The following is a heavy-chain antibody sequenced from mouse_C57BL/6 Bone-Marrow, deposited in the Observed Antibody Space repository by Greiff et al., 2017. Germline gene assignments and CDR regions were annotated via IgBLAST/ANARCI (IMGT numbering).Heavy chain of an antibody. J-gene: IGHJ1*03. CDR2: ISNGGGST. Sequence: EVMLVESGGGLVQPGGSLKLSCAASGFTFSDYYMYWVRQTPEKRLEWVAYISNGGGSTYYPDTVKGRFTISRDNAKTPLYLQMSRLTSEDTAMXYCARHTYSNDNWYFDVWGTGTTVTVTS. D-gene: IGHD2-5*01. V-gene: IGHV5-12*01. CDR1: GFTFSDYY. CDR3: ARHTYSNDNWYFDV.